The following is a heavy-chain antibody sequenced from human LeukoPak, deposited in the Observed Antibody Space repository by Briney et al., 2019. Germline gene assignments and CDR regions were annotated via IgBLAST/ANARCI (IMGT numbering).Heavy chain of an antibody. CDR1: GGSSSSYY. D-gene: IGHD3-3*01. CDR3: ARVDFGDAFDI. J-gene: IGHJ3*02. CDR2: IYYSGST. Sequence: SETLSLTCTVSGGSSSSYYWSWIRQPPGKGLEWIGYIYYSGSTNYNPSLKSRVTISVDTSKNQFSLKLSSVTAADTAVYYCARVDFGDAFDIWGQGTMVTVSS. V-gene: IGHV4-59*01.